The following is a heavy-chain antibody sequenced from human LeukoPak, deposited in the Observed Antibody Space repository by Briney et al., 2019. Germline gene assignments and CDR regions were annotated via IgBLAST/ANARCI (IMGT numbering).Heavy chain of an antibody. V-gene: IGHV1-69*05. CDR2: IIPIFGTA. J-gene: IGHJ4*02. CDR3: ARDLSLGRHDYGEPFDF. Sequence: SVKVSCKASGGTLSSYAISWVRQAPGQGLEWMGRIIPIFGTANYAQKFQGRVTITTDESTSTAYMELRSLRSDDAAVYYCARDLSLGRHDYGEPFDFWGQGTLVTVSS. D-gene: IGHD4-17*01. CDR1: GGTLSSYA.